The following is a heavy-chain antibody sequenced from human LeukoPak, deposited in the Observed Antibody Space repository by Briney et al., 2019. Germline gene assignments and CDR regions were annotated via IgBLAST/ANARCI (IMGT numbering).Heavy chain of an antibody. J-gene: IGHJ4*02. D-gene: IGHD5-18*01. CDR1: GGAISNYY. Sequence: PSETLSLTCTVSGGAISNYYWSWIRQPPGKGLEWIGYIYYSWSTNYNPSLKNRVTISLDTSKNQFSLKLNSVTAADTAVYYCARSVDTSMVGDYWGQGTLVTVSS. CDR2: IYYSWST. V-gene: IGHV4-59*01. CDR3: ARSVDTSMVGDY.